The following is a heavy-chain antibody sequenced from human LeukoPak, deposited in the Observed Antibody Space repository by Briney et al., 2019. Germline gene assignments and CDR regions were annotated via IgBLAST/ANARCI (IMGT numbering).Heavy chain of an antibody. CDR3: AKDGAAHYYDSSGYPDWYFDL. V-gene: IGHV3-21*04. Sequence: GGSLRLSCAASGFTFSSYSMNWVRQAPGKGLEWVSSISSSSSYIYYADSVKGRFTISRDNAKNSLCLQMNSLRAEDTALYYCAKDGAAHYYDSSGYPDWYFDLWGRGTLVTVSS. D-gene: IGHD3-22*01. CDR2: ISSSSSYI. J-gene: IGHJ2*01. CDR1: GFTFSSYS.